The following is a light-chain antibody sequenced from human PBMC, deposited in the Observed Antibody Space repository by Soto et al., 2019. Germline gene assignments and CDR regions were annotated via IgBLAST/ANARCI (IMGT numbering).Light chain of an antibody. CDR3: QQYGRTGT. V-gene: IGKV3-20*01. J-gene: IGKJ1*01. Sequence: EIVLTQSPGTLSLAPGERATLSCRASQSVSSNHLAWYQQKPGQSPGLLIYGASNRATGIPDRFSGSGSGTDFTLTISRLEPEDFAVYYCQQYGRTGTFGQGTKVDIK. CDR2: GAS. CDR1: QSVSSNH.